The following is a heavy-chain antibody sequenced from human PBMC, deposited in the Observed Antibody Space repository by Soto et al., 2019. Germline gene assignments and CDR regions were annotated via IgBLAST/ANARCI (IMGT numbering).Heavy chain of an antibody. CDR2: IYHRGSR. Sequence: QVQLQESGPGLVKPSETLSLTCIVSGGSISNDAYYWSWIRQPPGKGLEWIGYIYHRGSRYYNPSLKRRVTISADTSANQFSLKVRSVTAADTAVYYCARLGIGWEFPFDYWGQGTLVNVSS. V-gene: IGHV4-61*08. D-gene: IGHD3-10*01. CDR1: GGSISNDAYY. J-gene: IGHJ4*02. CDR3: ARLGIGWEFPFDY.